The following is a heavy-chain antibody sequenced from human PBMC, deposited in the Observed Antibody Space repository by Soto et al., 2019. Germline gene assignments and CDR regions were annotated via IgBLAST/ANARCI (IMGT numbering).Heavy chain of an antibody. J-gene: IGHJ4*02. CDR2: ISYAGNYK. V-gene: IGHV3-30*18. Sequence: GGSLRLSCAASRFNFSSYDMHWVRQAPGKGLEWVAVISYAGNYKYYADSVKGRFTVSIDNSNNSLYLQMNSLRAEDTAVYYCAKDFRGYFDYWGQGTLVTVSS. CDR1: RFNFSSYD. CDR3: AKDFRGYFDY.